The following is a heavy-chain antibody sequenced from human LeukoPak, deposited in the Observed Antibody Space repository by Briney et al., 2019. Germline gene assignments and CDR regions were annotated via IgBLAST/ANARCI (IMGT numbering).Heavy chain of an antibody. V-gene: IGHV3-23*01. J-gene: IGHJ4*02. D-gene: IGHD1-14*01. CDR2: ISGGGDNT. CDR3: VTTSVSPGY. Sequence: GGSLRLSCGASGFTFSSYDMSWVRQAPGKGLEWVSGISGGGDNTYYADSVKGRFTISRDNSKNTLYLHMNSLRAEDTAVYYCVTTSVSPGYWGQGTLVTVSS. CDR1: GFTFSSYD.